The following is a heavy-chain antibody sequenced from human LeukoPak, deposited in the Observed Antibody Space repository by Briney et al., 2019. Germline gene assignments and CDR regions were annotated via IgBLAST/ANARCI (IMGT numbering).Heavy chain of an antibody. CDR3: ARDPYDSSGYYYDQGY. CDR1: GFTFSSYA. J-gene: IGHJ4*02. CDR2: ISSSGSTI. D-gene: IGHD3-22*01. V-gene: IGHV3-48*03. Sequence: SGGSLRLSCAASGFTFSSYAMSWVRQAPGKGLEWVSYISSSGSTIYYADSVKGRFTISRDNAKNSLYLQMNSLRAEDTAVYYCARDPYDSSGYYYDQGYWGQGTLVTVSS.